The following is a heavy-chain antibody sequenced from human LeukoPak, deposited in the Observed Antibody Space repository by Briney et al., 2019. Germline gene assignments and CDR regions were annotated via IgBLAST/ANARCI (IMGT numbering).Heavy chain of an antibody. J-gene: IGHJ6*02. V-gene: IGHV1-69*05. CDR2: IIPIFGTA. Sequence: ASVKVSCKASGGTFSSYAISWVRQAPGQGLEWMGGIIPIFGTANYAQKFQGRVTITTDESTSTAYMELSSLRSEDTAVYYCARDPGGNIGELLPGYYYYGMDVWGQGTTVIVSS. CDR1: GGTFSSYA. CDR3: ARDPGGNIGELLPGYYYYGMDV. D-gene: IGHD3-10*01.